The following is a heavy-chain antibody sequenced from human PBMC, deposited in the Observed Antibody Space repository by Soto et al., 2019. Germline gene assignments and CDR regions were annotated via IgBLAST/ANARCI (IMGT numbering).Heavy chain of an antibody. V-gene: IGHV1-3*01. CDR3: ARVGAQWLAEKYHDY. J-gene: IGHJ4*02. CDR2: INAGNGNT. CDR1: GYTFTSYA. D-gene: IGHD6-19*01. Sequence: ASVKVSCKASGYTFTSYAMHWVRQAPGQRLEWMGWINAGNGNTKYSQKFQGRVTITRDTSASTAYMELSSLRSEDTAVYFCARVGAQWLAEKYHDYWGQGTLVTVSP.